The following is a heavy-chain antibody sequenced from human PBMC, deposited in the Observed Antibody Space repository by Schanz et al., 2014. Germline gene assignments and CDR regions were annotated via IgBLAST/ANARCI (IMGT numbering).Heavy chain of an antibody. Sequence: QVQLQESGPGLVKSSETLSLTCTVSGGSISSFYWGWIRQPAGKGLEWIGRIYTSGSTNYNPSLKSRFPISLAPSKNQSSLKLSSVTAADTAVYYCARDRGYDFSFDPWGQGTLVTVSS. CDR1: GGSISSFY. D-gene: IGHD3-3*01. J-gene: IGHJ5*02. V-gene: IGHV4-4*07. CDR2: IYTSGST. CDR3: ARDRGYDFSFDP.